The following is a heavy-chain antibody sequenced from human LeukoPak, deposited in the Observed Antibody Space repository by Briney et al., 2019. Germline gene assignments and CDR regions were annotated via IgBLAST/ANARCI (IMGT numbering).Heavy chain of an antibody. Sequence: GGSLRLSCTVSGFTVSSNSMSWVRQAPGKGLEWVSYISSSGITIYYADSLKGRFTISRDNAKNSLYLQMNSLRAEDTAVYYCARDLKHYGDYTLDYWGQGTLVTVSS. V-gene: IGHV3-11*01. CDR3: ARDLKHYGDYTLDY. CDR1: GFTVSSNS. D-gene: IGHD4-17*01. CDR2: ISSSGITI. J-gene: IGHJ4*02.